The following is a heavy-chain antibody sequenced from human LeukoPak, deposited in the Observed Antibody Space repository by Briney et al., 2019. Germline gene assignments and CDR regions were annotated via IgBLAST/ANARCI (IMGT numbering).Heavy chain of an antibody. CDR1: GFTFSSYW. CDR2: IKQDGSEK. Sequence: GGSLRLPCAASGFTFSSYWMSWVRQAPGKGLEWVANIKQDGSEKYYVDSVKGRFTISRDNAKNSLYLQMNSLRAEGTAVYYCASRPFSSGWDYYYYYGMDVWGQGTTVTVSS. V-gene: IGHV3-7*01. CDR3: ASRPFSSGWDYYYYYGMDV. J-gene: IGHJ6*02. D-gene: IGHD6-19*01.